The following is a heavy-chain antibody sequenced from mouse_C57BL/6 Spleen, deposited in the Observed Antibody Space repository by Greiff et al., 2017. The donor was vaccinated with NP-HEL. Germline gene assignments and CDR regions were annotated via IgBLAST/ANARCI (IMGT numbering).Heavy chain of an antibody. CDR1: GYAFSSSW. V-gene: IGHV1-82*01. CDR3: ARSGYYG. J-gene: IGHJ2*01. CDR2: IYPGDGDT. D-gene: IGHD1-1*01. Sequence: QVQLKESGPELVKPGASVKISCKASGYAFSSSWMNWVKQRPGKGLEWIGRIYPGDGDTNYNGKFKGKATLTADKSSSTAYMQLSSLTSEDSAVYFCARSGYYGWGQGTTLTVSS.